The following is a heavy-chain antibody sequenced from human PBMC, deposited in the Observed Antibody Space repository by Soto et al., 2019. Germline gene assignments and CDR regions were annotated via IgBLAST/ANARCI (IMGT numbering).Heavy chain of an antibody. D-gene: IGHD3-10*01. V-gene: IGHV4-4*02. CDR2: IYHSGST. CDR3: AREFPLRFHYGMDV. J-gene: IGHJ6*02. CDR1: GGSISSSNW. Sequence: QVQLQESGPGLVKPSGTLSLTCAVSGGSISSSNWWSWVRQPPGKGLEWIGEIYHSGSTNYNPSLKSRVTXXVXKXXTQFSLKLSSVTAADTAVYYCAREFPLRFHYGMDVWGQGTTVTVSS.